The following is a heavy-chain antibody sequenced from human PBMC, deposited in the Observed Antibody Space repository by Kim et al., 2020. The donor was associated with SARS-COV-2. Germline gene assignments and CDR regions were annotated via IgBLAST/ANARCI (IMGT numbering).Heavy chain of an antibody. CDR3: ARNIYYCGMDV. CDR2: ST. Sequence: STVYADAGKSRFTINRHKTKNTQYLRMNSVSTEVTAVYYCARNIYYCGMDVWGQGTPVTVSS. J-gene: IGHJ6*02. V-gene: IGHV3-53*04.